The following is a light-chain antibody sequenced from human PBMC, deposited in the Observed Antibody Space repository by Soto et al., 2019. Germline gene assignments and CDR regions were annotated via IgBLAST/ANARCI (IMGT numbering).Light chain of an antibody. CDR3: QQYGSSPYT. V-gene: IGKV3D-20*01. Sequence: EIVLTQSPGTLSLSPGERATLSCGASQSVSFNYLAWYQQKVGLAPRLRIYDASRRATGNPDRFSGSGSGTDFTLTISRLEPEDFAVYVCQQYGSSPYTFGQGTNLEIK. J-gene: IGKJ2*01. CDR1: QSVSFNY. CDR2: DAS.